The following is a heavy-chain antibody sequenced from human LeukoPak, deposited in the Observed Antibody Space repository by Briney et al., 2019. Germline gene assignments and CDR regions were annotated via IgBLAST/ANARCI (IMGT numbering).Heavy chain of an antibody. J-gene: IGHJ6*03. CDR3: AGGPPEGDYYYYYMDV. CDR2: IYYSGST. Sequence: SETLSLTCTVSGGSISSYYWSWIRQPPGKGLEWIGYIYYSGSTNYNPSLKSRVTISVDTSKNQFSLKLSSVTAADTAVYYCAGGPPEGDYYYYYMDVWGKGTTVTISS. V-gene: IGHV4-59*01. CDR1: GGSISSYY.